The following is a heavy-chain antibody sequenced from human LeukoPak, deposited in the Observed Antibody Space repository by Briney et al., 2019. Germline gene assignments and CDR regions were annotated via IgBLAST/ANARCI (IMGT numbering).Heavy chain of an antibody. V-gene: IGHV3-33*06. CDR2: IWYDESNK. Sequence: GGSLRLSCAASGFILSSYGMHWVRQAPGKGLEWVAVIWYDESNKYYADSVKGRLTISRDNSKNTLYLQMNSLRAEDTAVYYCAKDRLFYSSSWYYFDYWGQGTLVTVSS. CDR1: GFILSSYG. D-gene: IGHD6-13*01. J-gene: IGHJ4*02. CDR3: AKDRLFYSSSWYYFDY.